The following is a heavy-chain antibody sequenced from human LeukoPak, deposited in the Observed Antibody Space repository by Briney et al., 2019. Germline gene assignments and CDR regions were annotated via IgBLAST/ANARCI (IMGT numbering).Heavy chain of an antibody. J-gene: IGHJ4*02. CDR2: MNPNSGNT. D-gene: IGHD3-3*01. CDR3: ARAITIFGVAAGY. V-gene: IGHV1-8*01. Sequence: ASVKVSCKASGYTFTSYDINWVRQATGQGLEWMGWMNPNSGNTGYAQKFQGRVTMTRNTSISTAYMELCSLRSEDTAVYYCARAITIFGVAAGYWGQGTLVTVSS. CDR1: GYTFTSYD.